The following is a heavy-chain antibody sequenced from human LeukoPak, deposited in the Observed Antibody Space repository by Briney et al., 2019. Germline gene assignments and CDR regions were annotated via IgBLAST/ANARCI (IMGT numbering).Heavy chain of an antibody. J-gene: IGHJ5*02. CDR1: GGSFSGYY. CDR2: INHSGST. CDR3: ARFRPYKGWFDP. D-gene: IGHD1-14*01. V-gene: IGHV4-34*01. Sequence: SETLSLTCAVYGGSFSGYYWSWIRQPPGKGLEWIGEINHSGSTNYNPSLKSRVTISVDTSKNQFSLKLSSVTAADTAVYYCARFRPYKGWFDPWGQGTLVTVSS.